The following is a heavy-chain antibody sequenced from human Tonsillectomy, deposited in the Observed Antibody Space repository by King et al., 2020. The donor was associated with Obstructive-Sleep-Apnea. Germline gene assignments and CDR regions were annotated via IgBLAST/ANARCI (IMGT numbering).Heavy chain of an antibody. CDR3: AKADYGDYVGLSY. V-gene: IGHV3-30*18. CDR2: ISYDGRNK. J-gene: IGHJ4*02. D-gene: IGHD4-17*01. Sequence: QVQLVESGGGVVQPGRSLRLSCAASGFTFSSYGMLWVRQAPGKGLEWVAVISYDGRNKYYADSVKGRFTISRDNSKNTLYLQMNSLRGEDTAVYYCAKADYGDYVGLSYWGQGILVTVSS. CDR1: GFTFSSYG.